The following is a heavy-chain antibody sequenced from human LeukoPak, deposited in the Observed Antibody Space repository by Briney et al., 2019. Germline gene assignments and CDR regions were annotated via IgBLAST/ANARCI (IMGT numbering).Heavy chain of an antibody. J-gene: IGHJ4*02. Sequence: SETLSLTCAVYGGSFSDWSWIRQPPGKGLEWIGEINHSGSTNYNPSLKSRVTISVDTSKNQFSLKLSSVTAADTAVYYCARDEGYSSSSRGNWGQGTLVTVSS. D-gene: IGHD6-6*01. CDR2: INHSGST. CDR1: GGSFSD. V-gene: IGHV4-34*01. CDR3: ARDEGYSSSSRGN.